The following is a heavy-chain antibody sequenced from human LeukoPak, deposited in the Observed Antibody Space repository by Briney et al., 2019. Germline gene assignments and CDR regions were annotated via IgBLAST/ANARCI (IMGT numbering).Heavy chain of an antibody. CDR1: GGSISSGGYY. V-gene: IGHV4-31*03. CDR2: IYYSGST. J-gene: IGHJ3*02. D-gene: IGHD3-10*01. Sequence: SETLSLTCTVSGGSISSGGYYWSWIRQHPGRGLEWIGYIYYSGSTYYNPSLKSRVTISVDTSKNQFSLKLSSVTAADTAVYYCARDGIYGSGGSYAFDIWGQGKMVTVSS. CDR3: ARDGIYGSGGSYAFDI.